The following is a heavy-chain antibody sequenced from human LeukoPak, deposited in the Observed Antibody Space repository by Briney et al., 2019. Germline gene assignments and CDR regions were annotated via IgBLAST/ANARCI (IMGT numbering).Heavy chain of an antibody. D-gene: IGHD3-22*01. J-gene: IGHJ3*02. Sequence: KTSETLSLTCAVYGGSFSGYYWSWIRQPPGKGLEWIGEINHSGSTNYHPSLKSRVTISVDTSKNQFSLKLSSVTAADTAVYYCARGGDSSGYYLLDAFDIWGQGTMVTVSS. CDR2: INHSGST. CDR3: ARGGDSSGYYLLDAFDI. V-gene: IGHV4-34*01. CDR1: GGSFSGYY.